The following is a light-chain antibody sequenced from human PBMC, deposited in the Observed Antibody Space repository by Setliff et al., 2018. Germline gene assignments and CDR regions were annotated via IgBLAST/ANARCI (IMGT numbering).Light chain of an antibody. CDR2: EDI. CDR1: QLGDKY. J-gene: IGLJ2*01. Sequence: SYELTQPPSVSVSPGQTASITCSRHQLGDKYGCWYQQKPGQSPVLVIYEDIKRPPGIPERFSGSRSGNTATLTISGTQAMDEADYYCQAWDSSTVVFGGGTKVT. V-gene: IGLV3-1*01. CDR3: QAWDSSTVV.